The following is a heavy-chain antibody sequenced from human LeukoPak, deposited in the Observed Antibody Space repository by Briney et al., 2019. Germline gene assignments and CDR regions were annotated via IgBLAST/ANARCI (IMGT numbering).Heavy chain of an antibody. CDR3: ARDPPKIAVAGSFDY. V-gene: IGHV1-18*01. CDR2: ISAYNGNT. J-gene: IGHJ4*02. Sequence: RASVKVSCKASGYTFTGYGISWVRQAPGQGLEWMGWISAYNGNTNYAQKLQGRVTMTTDTSTSTAYMELRSLRSDDTAVYYCARDPPKIAVAGSFDYWGQGTLVTVSS. CDR1: GYTFTGYG. D-gene: IGHD6-19*01.